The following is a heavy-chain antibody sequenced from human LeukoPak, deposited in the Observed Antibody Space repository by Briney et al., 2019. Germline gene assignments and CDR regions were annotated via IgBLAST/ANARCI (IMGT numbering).Heavy chain of an antibody. D-gene: IGHD6-6*01. Sequence: PGGSLRLYCAASGFTFSSYWMHWVRQAPGKGLETVSRINSDGSSTTFADSVKGRFTISRDNDKNTLYLQMNRLRAEDTAVYYCARDMYTTSSARGAYWGQGTLVTVSS. V-gene: IGHV3-74*01. J-gene: IGHJ4*02. CDR3: ARDMYTTSSARGAY. CDR2: INSDGSST. CDR1: GFTFSSYW.